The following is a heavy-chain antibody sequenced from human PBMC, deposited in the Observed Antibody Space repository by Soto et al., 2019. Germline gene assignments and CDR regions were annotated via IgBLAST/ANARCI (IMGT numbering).Heavy chain of an antibody. CDR2: IYYSGST. Sequence: SETLSLTCTVSGGSISSYYWSWIRQPPGKGLEWIGYIYYSGSTNYNPSLKSRVTISVDTSKNQSSLKLSSVTAADTAVYYCARGTYYYDSSGYYPGFDYWGQGTLVTVSS. D-gene: IGHD3-22*01. J-gene: IGHJ4*02. CDR1: GGSISSYY. CDR3: ARGTYYYDSSGYYPGFDY. V-gene: IGHV4-59*01.